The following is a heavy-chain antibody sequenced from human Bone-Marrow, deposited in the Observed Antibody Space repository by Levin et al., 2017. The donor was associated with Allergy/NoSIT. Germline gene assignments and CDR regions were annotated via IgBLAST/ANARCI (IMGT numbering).Heavy chain of an antibody. CDR2: MRHSGSN. CDR3: AREEWEEFLDSPLDI. Sequence: SQTLSLTCTVSGGSMSGHYWSWIRQPAGRGLEWIGRMRHSGSNNYNPSLKSRVTMSVDTSKSQFSLKLSSVTAAETAIYYCAREEWEEFLDSPLDIWGQGTMVTVSS. CDR1: GGSMSGHY. V-gene: IGHV4-4*07. D-gene: IGHD1-26*01. J-gene: IGHJ3*02.